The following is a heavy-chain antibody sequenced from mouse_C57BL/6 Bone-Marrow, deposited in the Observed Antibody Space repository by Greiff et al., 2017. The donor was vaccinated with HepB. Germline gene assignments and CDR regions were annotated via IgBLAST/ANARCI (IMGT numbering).Heavy chain of an antibody. Sequence: EVMLVESGGGLVQPGGSLKLSCAASGFTFSDYGMAWVRQAPRKGPEWVAFISNLAYSIYYADTVTGRFTISRENAKNTLYLEMSSLRSEDTAMYYCARREGSYYYGSSPYWYFDVWGTGTTVTVSS. CDR2: ISNLAYSI. CDR1: GFTFSDYG. V-gene: IGHV5-15*01. CDR3: ARREGSYYYGSSPYWYFDV. D-gene: IGHD1-1*01. J-gene: IGHJ1*03.